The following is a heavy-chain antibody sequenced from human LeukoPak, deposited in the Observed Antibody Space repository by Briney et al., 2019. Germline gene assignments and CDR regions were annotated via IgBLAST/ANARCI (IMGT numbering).Heavy chain of an antibody. V-gene: IGHV3-33*01. J-gene: IGHJ4*02. CDR2: IWYDGSNK. CDR3: VRDGTRDYGDHYFDY. CDR1: GFTFSSYG. Sequence: GGSLRLSCAASGFTFSSYGMHWVRQAPGKGLEWVAVIWYDGSNKYYADSVKGRFTISRDNSKNTLYLQMNSLRAEDTAVYYCVRDGTRDYGDHYFDYWGQGTLVTVSS. D-gene: IGHD4-17*01.